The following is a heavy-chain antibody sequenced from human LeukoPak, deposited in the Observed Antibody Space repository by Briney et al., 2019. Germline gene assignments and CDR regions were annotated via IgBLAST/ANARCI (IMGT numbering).Heavy chain of an antibody. J-gene: IGHJ4*02. V-gene: IGHV4-34*01. CDR2: INHSGST. CDR1: GGSFSGYY. Sequence: SETLSLTCAVYGGSFSGYYWSWIRQPPGKGLEWIGEINHSGSTNYNPSLKCRVTISVDTSKNQFSLKLSSVTAADTAVYYCARKTRKQSSLDYWGQGTLVTVSS. D-gene: IGHD6-19*01. CDR3: ARKTRKQSSLDY.